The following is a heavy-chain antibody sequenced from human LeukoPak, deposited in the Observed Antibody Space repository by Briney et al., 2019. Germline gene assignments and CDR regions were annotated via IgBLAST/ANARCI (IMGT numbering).Heavy chain of an antibody. J-gene: IGHJ4*02. D-gene: IGHD3-10*01. CDR3: AKDQAGTWGLDY. CDR2: VRPDGSSN. Sequence: GGSLRLSCAASVFTLSNFGMHWVRQAPGKGLEWVAFVRPDGSSNYYADSVKGRFTISRDISKNTLYLQMNSLRAEDTAFYYCAKDQAGTWGLDYWGQGTLVTVSS. V-gene: IGHV3-30*02. CDR1: VFTLSNFG.